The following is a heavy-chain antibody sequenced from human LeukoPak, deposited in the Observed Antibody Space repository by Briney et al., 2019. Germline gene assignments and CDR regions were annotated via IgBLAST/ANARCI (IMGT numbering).Heavy chain of an antibody. D-gene: IGHD2-15*01. Sequence: GGSLRLSCAASGFTFSGSAIHWVRQASGKGLEWVARMRSKANNYATAYAVSVKGRFTVSRDDSMSMSYLQMDNLKTEDTAVYYCTVNYCSGGSCYMLWGQGTLVTVSS. CDR1: GFTFSGSA. CDR3: TVNYCSGGSCYML. J-gene: IGHJ4*02. CDR2: MRSKANNYAT. V-gene: IGHV3-73*01.